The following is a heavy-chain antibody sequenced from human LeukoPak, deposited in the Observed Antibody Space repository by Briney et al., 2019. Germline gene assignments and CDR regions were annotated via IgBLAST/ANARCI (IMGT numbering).Heavy chain of an antibody. CDR2: ISYDGSNK. J-gene: IGHJ4*02. Sequence: GGSLRLSCAASGFTFSSYAMHWVRQAPGKGLEWVAVISYDGSNKYYADSVKGRFTISRDNSKNTLYLQMNSLRAEDTAVYYCARGPGPIDYWGQGTLVTVFS. CDR3: ARGPGPIDY. V-gene: IGHV3-30-3*01. CDR1: GFTFSSYA.